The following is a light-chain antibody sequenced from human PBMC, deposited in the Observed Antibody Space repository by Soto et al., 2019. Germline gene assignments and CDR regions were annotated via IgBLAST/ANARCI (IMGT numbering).Light chain of an antibody. CDR1: RGLGTY. V-gene: IGKV1-9*01. CDR3: QQLNSYPPLFT. CDR2: EAS. J-gene: IGKJ4*01. Sequence: DIQMTQSPSSLSAYLVDRVTITFLASRGLGTYLDWYQQKPGKAPNLLIYEASTVKSGVSSRFTGRGSGKEFTLTISSLQPEDMATYYCQQLNSYPPLFTFGRGTKVDIK.